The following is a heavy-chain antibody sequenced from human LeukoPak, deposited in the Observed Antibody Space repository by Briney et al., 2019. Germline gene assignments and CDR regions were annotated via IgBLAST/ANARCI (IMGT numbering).Heavy chain of an antibody. D-gene: IGHD4/OR15-4a*01. Sequence: GGSLRLSCAASGFTFSNYHMHWVRQAPGKGLEWVAFIWYDGGNKYYADSVKGRFTISRDKSKNTLYLQMNSLRAEDTAFYYCARDSYGADYWGQGTLVTVSS. V-gene: IGHV3-33*01. J-gene: IGHJ4*02. CDR1: GFTFSNYH. CDR2: IWYDGGNK. CDR3: ARDSYGADY.